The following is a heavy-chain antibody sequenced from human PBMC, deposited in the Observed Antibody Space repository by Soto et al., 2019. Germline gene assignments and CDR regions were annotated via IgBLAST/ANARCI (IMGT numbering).Heavy chain of an antibody. D-gene: IGHD3-10*01. CDR3: ARDWRFGTYYYYGMDV. CDR2: ISSSSSYI. CDR1: GFTFSSYS. J-gene: IGHJ6*02. V-gene: IGHV3-21*01. Sequence: SLRLSCAASGFTFSSYSMNWVRQAPGKGLEWVSSISSSSSYIYYADSVKGRFTISRDNAKNSLYLQMNSLRAEDTAVYYCARDWRFGTYYYYGMDVWGQGTTVTVSS.